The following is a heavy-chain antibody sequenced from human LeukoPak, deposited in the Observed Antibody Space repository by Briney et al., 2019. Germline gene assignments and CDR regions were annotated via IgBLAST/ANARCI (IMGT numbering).Heavy chain of an antibody. J-gene: IGHJ4*02. D-gene: IGHD1-26*01. V-gene: IGHV4-59*01. Sequence: SETLSLTCTVSGGSISSFYWGWIRQPPGKGLEWIGYLYDSVSPNYNPSLKSRVTISVDTSKNQFSLKPTSVTAADTALYYCARGGEWELLPGDYWGQGTLVIVSS. CDR1: GGSISSFY. CDR2: LYDSVSP. CDR3: ARGGEWELLPGDY.